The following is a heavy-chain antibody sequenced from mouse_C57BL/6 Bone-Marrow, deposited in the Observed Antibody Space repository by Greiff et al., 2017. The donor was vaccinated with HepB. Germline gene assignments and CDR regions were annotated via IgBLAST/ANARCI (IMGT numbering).Heavy chain of an antibody. J-gene: IGHJ3*01. D-gene: IGHD3-3*01. Sequence: VKLMESGAELVRPGASVTLSCKASGYTFTDYEMHWVKQTPVHGLEWIGAIDPETGGTAYNQKFKGKAILTADKSSSTAYMELRSLTSEDSAVYYCTRGGLEDWGQGTLVTVSA. CDR3: TRGGLED. V-gene: IGHV1-15*01. CDR1: GYTFTDYE. CDR2: IDPETGGT.